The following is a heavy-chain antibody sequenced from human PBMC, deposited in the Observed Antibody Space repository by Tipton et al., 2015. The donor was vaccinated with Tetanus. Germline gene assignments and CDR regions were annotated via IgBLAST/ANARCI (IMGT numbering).Heavy chain of an antibody. V-gene: IGHV4-34*01. D-gene: IGHD3-3*01. J-gene: IGHJ4*02. Sequence: GLVKPSETLSLTCAVYGGSFSGYYWSWIRQPPGKGLEWIGEINHSGSTNYNPSLKSRVTISVDTSKNQFSLKLSSVTAADTAVYYCARRGPYYDFWSGTDYWGQGTLVTVSS. CDR2: INHSGST. CDR3: ARRGPYYDFWSGTDY. CDR1: GGSFSGYY.